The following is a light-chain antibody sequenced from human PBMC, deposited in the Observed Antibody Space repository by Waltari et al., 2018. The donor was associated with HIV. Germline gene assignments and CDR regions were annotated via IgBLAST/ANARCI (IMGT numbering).Light chain of an antibody. V-gene: IGLV1-44*01. J-gene: IGLJ3*02. CDR1: SSNIGSNA. Sequence: QSLLTQPPSASGTPGQRVSISCSGSSSNIGSNAVNWYQQLPGTAPKLLIYNNNQRPSGVPDRFSGSKSGTSAPLAISGLQSEDEAAYYCAAWDDSLNGVMFGGGTTLTVL. CDR2: NNN. CDR3: AAWDDSLNGVM.